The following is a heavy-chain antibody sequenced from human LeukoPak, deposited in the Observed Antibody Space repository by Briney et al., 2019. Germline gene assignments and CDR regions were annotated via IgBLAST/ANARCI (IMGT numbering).Heavy chain of an antibody. Sequence: GGSLRLSCAASGFTFSSYAMHWVRQAPGKGLEWVAVISYDGSNKYYADSVKGRFTISRDNSKNTLYLQMNSLRAEDTAVYYRARGGLVGATDYWGQGTLVTVSS. J-gene: IGHJ4*02. CDR3: ARGGLVGATDY. V-gene: IGHV3-30-3*01. CDR2: ISYDGSNK. D-gene: IGHD1-26*01. CDR1: GFTFSSYA.